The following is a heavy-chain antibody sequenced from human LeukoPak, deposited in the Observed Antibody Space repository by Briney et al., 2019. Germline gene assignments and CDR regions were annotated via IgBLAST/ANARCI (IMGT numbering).Heavy chain of an antibody. J-gene: IGHJ4*02. Sequence: SETLSLTCAVYGGSFSGYYWSWIRQPPGKGLEWIGEINHSGSTNYNPSLKSRVTISEDTSKNQFSLNLSSVTAADTAVYYCAKRYYYNVGSSPFDCWGQGTLVT. CDR2: INHSGST. V-gene: IGHV4-34*01. D-gene: IGHD2/OR15-2a*01. CDR3: AKRYYYNVGSSPFDC. CDR1: GGSFSGYY.